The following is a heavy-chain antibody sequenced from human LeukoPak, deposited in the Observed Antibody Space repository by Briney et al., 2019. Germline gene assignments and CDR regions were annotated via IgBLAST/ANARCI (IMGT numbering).Heavy chain of an antibody. J-gene: IGHJ4*02. CDR1: GFTFSNAW. CDR3: TTDPLYSCGWFDY. V-gene: IGHV3-15*01. D-gene: IGHD6-19*01. CDR2: IKSKTDGGTT. Sequence: GGSLRLSCAASGFTFSNAWMSWVRQAPGKGLEWVGRIKSKTDGGTTDYAAPVKGRFTISRDDSKNTLYLQMNSLKTEDTAVYYCTTDPLYSCGWFDYWGQGTLVTVSS.